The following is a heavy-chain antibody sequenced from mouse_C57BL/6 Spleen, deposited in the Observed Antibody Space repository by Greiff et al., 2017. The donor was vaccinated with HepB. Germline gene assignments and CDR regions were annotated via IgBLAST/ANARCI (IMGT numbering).Heavy chain of an antibody. D-gene: IGHD1-1*01. J-gene: IGHJ4*01. V-gene: IGHV7-3*01. CDR1: GFTFTDYY. CDR3: ARRGVVADAMDY. Sequence: EVQLVESGGGLVQPGGSLSLSCAASGFTFTDYYMSWVRQPPGKALEWLGFIRNKANGYTTEYSASVKGRFTISRDNSQSILYLQMNALRAEDSATYYCARRGVVADAMDYWGQGTSVTVSS. CDR2: IRNKANGYTT.